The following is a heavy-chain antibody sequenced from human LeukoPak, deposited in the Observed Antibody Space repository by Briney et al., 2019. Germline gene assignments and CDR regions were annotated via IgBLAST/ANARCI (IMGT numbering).Heavy chain of an antibody. Sequence: GGSLRLSCAGSGFTFSSYAMSWVRQAPGKGLEWVSAISGSGGSTYYADSVKGRFTISRDNSKNALYLQMNSLRAEDTAVYYCAKDQGYGGEFDYWGQGTLVTVSS. D-gene: IGHD4-23*01. CDR2: ISGSGGST. J-gene: IGHJ4*02. V-gene: IGHV3-23*01. CDR3: AKDQGYGGEFDY. CDR1: GFTFSSYA.